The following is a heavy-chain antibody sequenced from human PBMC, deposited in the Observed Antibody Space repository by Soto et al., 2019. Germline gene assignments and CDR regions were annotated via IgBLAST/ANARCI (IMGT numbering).Heavy chain of an antibody. J-gene: IGHJ5*02. CDR1: GGTFSSYA. Sequence: GASVKVSCKASGGTFSSYAISWVRQAPGQGLEWMGGIIPIFGTANYAQKFQGRVTITADESTSTAYMELSSLRSEDTAVYYCGLGSTSCYFGACRFDPWGQGTLVTVPQ. CDR3: GLGSTSCYFGACRFDP. V-gene: IGHV1-69*13. CDR2: IIPIFGTA. D-gene: IGHD2-2*01.